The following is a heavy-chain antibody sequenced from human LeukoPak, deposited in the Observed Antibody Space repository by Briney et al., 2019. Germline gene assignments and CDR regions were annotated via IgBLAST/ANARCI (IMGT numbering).Heavy chain of an antibody. D-gene: IGHD3-10*01. CDR1: GGSISSSNW. Sequence: SGTLSLTCAVSGGSISSSNWWSWVRQPPGKGLEWIGEIYHSGSTNYNPSLKSRVTISVDKSKNQFSLKLSSVTAADTAVYYCARACRMVRGVIPMPPYYYYYGMEVWGQGTTVTVSS. CDR2: IYHSGST. J-gene: IGHJ6*02. CDR3: ARACRMVRGVIPMPPYYYYYGMEV. V-gene: IGHV4-4*02.